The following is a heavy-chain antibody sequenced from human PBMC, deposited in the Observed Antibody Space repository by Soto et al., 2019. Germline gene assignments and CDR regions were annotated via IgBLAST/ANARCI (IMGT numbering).Heavy chain of an antibody. CDR3: ASLNYGDFDY. Sequence: PSETLSLICAVSSGPISSINWWSWVRQPPGKGLEWIGEIYHSGSTNYNPSLKSRVTISVDKSKNQFSLKLSSVTAADTAVYYCASLNYGDFDYWGQGTLVTVSS. D-gene: IGHD4-17*01. V-gene: IGHV4-4*02. CDR2: IYHSGST. CDR1: SGPISSINW. J-gene: IGHJ4*02.